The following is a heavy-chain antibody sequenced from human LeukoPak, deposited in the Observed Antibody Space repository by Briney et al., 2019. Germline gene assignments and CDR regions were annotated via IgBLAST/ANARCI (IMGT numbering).Heavy chain of an antibody. Sequence: SETLSLTCTVSGGSISSYYWSWIRQHPGKGLEWIGYSYYSGSTYYNPSLKSRVTISVDTPKNQFSLKLSSVTAADTAVYYCARRSSSNWGWFDPWGQGTLVTVPS. CDR2: SYYSGST. V-gene: IGHV4-59*06. J-gene: IGHJ5*01. D-gene: IGHD6-13*01. CDR3: ARRSSSNWGWFDP. CDR1: GGSISSYY.